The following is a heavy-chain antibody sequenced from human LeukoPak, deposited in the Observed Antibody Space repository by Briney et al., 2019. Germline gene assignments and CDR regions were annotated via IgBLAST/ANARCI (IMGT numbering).Heavy chain of an antibody. CDR3: ARGLDHYFDY. Sequence: PSQTLSLTCAVSGGSISSGGYSWSWIRQPPGKGLEWIGYIYHSGSTYYNPSPKSRVTISVDRSKNQFSLKLSSVTAADTAVYYCARGLDHYFDYWGQGTLVTVSS. CDR2: IYHSGST. J-gene: IGHJ4*02. D-gene: IGHD5-12*01. CDR1: GGSISSGGYS. V-gene: IGHV4-30-2*01.